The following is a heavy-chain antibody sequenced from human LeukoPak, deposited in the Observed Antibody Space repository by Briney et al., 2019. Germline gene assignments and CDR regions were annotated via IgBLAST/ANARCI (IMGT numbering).Heavy chain of an antibody. CDR2: MNPNSGNT. V-gene: IGHV1-8*01. Sequence: GASVKVSCKASGYTFTSYDINWVRQATGQGLEWMGWMNPNSGNTGYAQKFQGRVTMTRNTSISTAYMELSSLRSEDTAVYYCARAMYGYYYYYYGMDVWGQGTTATVSS. J-gene: IGHJ6*02. CDR3: ARAMYGYYYYYYGMDV. CDR1: GYTFTSYD. D-gene: IGHD2-8*01.